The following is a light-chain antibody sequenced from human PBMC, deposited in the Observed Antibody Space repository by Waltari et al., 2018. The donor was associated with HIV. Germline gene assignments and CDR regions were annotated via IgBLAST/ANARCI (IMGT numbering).Light chain of an antibody. CDR1: QSISNN. J-gene: IGKJ1*01. Sequence: EVVMTQSPATLAMSPGERATVSCRANQSISNNLAWYQQRRGQPPRLLIYSVSSRATGIPARFSGTGSGTEFTLTISSLQSEDFAVYYCQQFYNWPRTFGQGTKVEIK. V-gene: IGKV3-15*01. CDR2: SVS. CDR3: QQFYNWPRT.